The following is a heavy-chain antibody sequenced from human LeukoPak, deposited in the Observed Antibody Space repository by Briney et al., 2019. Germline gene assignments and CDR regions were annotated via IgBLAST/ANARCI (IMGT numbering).Heavy chain of an antibody. CDR3: ARDGNNWFDP. CDR2: IYYSGST. D-gene: IGHD1-26*01. J-gene: IGHJ5*02. CDR1: GGSISSYY. V-gene: IGHV4-59*01. Sequence: SETLSLTCTVSGGSISSYYWSWIRQPPGKGLEWIGYIYYSGSTNYNPSLKSRVTISVDTSKNQFSLKLSSVTAADTAVYYCARDGNNWFDPWGQGTLVTVSS.